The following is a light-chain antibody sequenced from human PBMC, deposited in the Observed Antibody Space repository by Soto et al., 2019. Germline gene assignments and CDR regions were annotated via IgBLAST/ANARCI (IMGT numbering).Light chain of an antibody. V-gene: IGLV1-40*01. J-gene: IGLJ3*02. CDR2: GNS. CDR1: SSNIGAGYD. CDR3: QSYDSSLSGWFSWV. Sequence: QSVLTQPPSVSGAPGQRVTISCTGSSSNIGAGYDVHWYQQLPGTAPKLLIYGNSNRPSGVPDRFSGSKSGTSASLAITGLQAEDEADYYCQSYDSSLSGWFSWVFGGGTKVTVL.